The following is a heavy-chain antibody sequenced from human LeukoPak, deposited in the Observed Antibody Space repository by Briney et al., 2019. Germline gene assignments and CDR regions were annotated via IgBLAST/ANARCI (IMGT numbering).Heavy chain of an antibody. D-gene: IGHD6-19*01. CDR2: IKQDGSDK. Sequence: GSLRLSCAASGFTFSSYWMSWVRQAPGKGLEWVANIKQDGSDKYYVDSVKGRFTISRDNAKNSLYLQMNSLRAEDTAVYYCASQQWLLSDFDYWGQGTLVTVSS. CDR3: ASQQWLLSDFDY. CDR1: GFTFSSYW. J-gene: IGHJ4*02. V-gene: IGHV3-7*01.